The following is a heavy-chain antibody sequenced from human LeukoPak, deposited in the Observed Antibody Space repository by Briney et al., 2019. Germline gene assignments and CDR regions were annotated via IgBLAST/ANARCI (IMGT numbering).Heavy chain of an antibody. CDR1: GFTVSSKH. CDR2: IHPNTST. V-gene: IGHV3-66*01. J-gene: IGHJ4*02. CDR3: AKDPGYSSGAYYGDY. D-gene: IGHD3-10*01. Sequence: GGSLRLSCAASGFTVSSKHMSCVRQAPGKGLEWVSVIHPNTSTYYADSVKGRFTISRDDSKNTLYLQMHSLRAEDTAIYYCAKDPGYSSGAYYGDYWGQGTMVTVSS.